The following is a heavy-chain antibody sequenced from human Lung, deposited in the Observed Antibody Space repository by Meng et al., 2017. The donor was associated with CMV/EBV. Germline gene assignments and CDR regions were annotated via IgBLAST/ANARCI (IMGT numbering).Heavy chain of an antibody. D-gene: IGHD3-3*01. CDR2: ISSNSSYR. CDR1: GFTFSSYS. CDR3: ARDLRNPPTSFGGVRTHVRYFDS. V-gene: IGHV3-21*01. J-gene: IGHJ4*02. Sequence: GESLKISCAASGFTFSSYSMNWVRQAPGKGLEWVPSISSNSSYRYYADSVKGRFTVSRDNAKNSLYLQMNSLRAEDTAVYYCARDLRNPPTSFGGVRTHVRYFDSWGQGTLVTVSS.